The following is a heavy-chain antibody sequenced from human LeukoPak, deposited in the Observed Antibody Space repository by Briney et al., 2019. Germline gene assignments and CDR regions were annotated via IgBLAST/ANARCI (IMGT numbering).Heavy chain of an antibody. V-gene: IGHV3-21*01. J-gene: IGHJ4*02. CDR1: GFTFSSYS. Sequence: GGSLRLSCAASGFTFSSYSMNWVRQAPGKGLEWVSSISSSSSYIYYADSVKGRFTISRDNAKNSLYLQMNSLRAEDTAVYYCAREDGYNLGFDYWGQGTLVTVSS. CDR3: AREDGYNLGFDY. CDR2: ISSSSSYI. D-gene: IGHD5-24*01.